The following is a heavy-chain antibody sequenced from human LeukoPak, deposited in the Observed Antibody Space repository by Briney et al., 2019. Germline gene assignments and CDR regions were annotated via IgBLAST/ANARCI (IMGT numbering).Heavy chain of an antibody. Sequence: GGSLRLSCAASGFTFSSYAMHWVRQAPGKGLEWVAVISYDGSNKYYADSVKGRFTISRDNSKNTLYLQMNSLRAEDTAVYYCARDSGPHPLVAFDIWGQGTMVTVSS. CDR1: GFTFSSYA. V-gene: IGHV3-30*04. CDR2: ISYDGSNK. J-gene: IGHJ3*02. CDR3: ARDSGPHPLVAFDI.